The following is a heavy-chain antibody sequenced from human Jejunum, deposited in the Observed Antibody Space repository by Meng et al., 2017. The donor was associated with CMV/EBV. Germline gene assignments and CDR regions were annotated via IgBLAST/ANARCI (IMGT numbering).Heavy chain of an antibody. J-gene: IGHJ4*02. D-gene: IGHD3-10*01. CDR3: ARDPLRGALDY. Sequence: CAASGFTFSRSWMSWVRQARGKGLEWVANINEDGSDEYYVDSMKGRFTISRDNAKTSLYLQLSSLRPEDTAVYYCARDPLRGALDYWGQGTLVTVSS. V-gene: IGHV3-7*01. CDR1: GFTFSRSW. CDR2: INEDGSDE.